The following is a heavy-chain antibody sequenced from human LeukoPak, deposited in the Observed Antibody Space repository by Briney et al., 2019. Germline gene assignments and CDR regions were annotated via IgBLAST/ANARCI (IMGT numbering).Heavy chain of an antibody. CDR2: ISGSGGST. CDR3: AKVLPAGYYYDSSGYYPDY. Sequence: RGSLRLSCAASGFTFSSYSMSWVRQAPGKGLEWVSAISGSGGSTYYADSVKGRFTISRDNSKNTLYLQMNSLRAEDTAVYYCAKVLPAGYYYDSSGYYPDYWGQGTLVTVSS. V-gene: IGHV3-23*01. CDR1: GFTFSSYS. J-gene: IGHJ4*02. D-gene: IGHD3-22*01.